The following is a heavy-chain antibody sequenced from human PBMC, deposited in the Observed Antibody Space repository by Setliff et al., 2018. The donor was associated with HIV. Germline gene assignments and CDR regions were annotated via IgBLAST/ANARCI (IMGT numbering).Heavy chain of an antibody. CDR3: ARDDSIVLVPAIMRGDGFDF. J-gene: IGHJ3*01. CDR2: IYYSGNS. CDR1: GGSISSSSHH. V-gene: IGHV4-39*02. D-gene: IGHD2-2*01. Sequence: SETLSLTCTVSGGSISSSSHHWSWIRQTPGKGLEWIGSIYYSGNSYYNPSLQSRVTISVDTSKNQFSLKLSSVSAADTAVYYCARDDSIVLVPAIMRGDGFDFWGQGRMVTV.